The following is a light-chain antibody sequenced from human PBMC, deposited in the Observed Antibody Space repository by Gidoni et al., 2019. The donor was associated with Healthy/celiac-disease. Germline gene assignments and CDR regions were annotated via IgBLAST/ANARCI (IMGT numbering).Light chain of an antibody. CDR3: QQYNNWPPLT. CDR2: GAS. CDR1: QSVNSN. J-gene: IGKJ4*01. Sequence: IVMTQSPATLSVSPGERATLSCRASQSVNSNLAWYQQKPGQAPRLLIYGASTRATGLPARFSGSGSGTEFTLTISSLQSEDFAVYYCQQYNNWPPLTFGGGTTVEIK. V-gene: IGKV3-15*01.